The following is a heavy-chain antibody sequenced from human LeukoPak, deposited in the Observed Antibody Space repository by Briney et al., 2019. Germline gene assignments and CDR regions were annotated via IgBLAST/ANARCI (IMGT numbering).Heavy chain of an antibody. CDR2: IYSGGST. CDR1: GFTVSSNY. CDR3: ARDVPQGTVTTHRSVP. D-gene: IGHD4-17*01. V-gene: IGHV3-66*01. Sequence: GGSLRLSCAASGFTVSSNYMSWVRQAPGKGLEWVSVIYSGGSTFYADSVKGRFTISRDNSKNTLYLQMNSLRAEDTAVYYCARDVPQGTVTTHRSVPWGQGTLVTVSS. J-gene: IGHJ5*02.